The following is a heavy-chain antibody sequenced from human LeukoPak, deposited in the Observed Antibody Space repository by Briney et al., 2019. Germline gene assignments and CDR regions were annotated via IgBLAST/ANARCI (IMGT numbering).Heavy chain of an antibody. CDR1: GGSISNAY. CDR2: IYPSGST. J-gene: IGHJ4*02. D-gene: IGHD4-11*01. CDR3: AKSYFDYSTYYSYYFNL. Sequence: PSETLSLTCTVSGGSISNAYWSWIRQPPGRGLEWIGYIYPSGSTNYHPSLKSRVTISLDTSKNHFALNLSPVTAADTAVYYCAKSYFDYSTYYSYYFNLWGQGALVTVSS. V-gene: IGHV4-4*09.